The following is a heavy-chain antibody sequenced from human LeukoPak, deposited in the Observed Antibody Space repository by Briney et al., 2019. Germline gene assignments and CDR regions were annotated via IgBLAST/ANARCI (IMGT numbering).Heavy chain of an antibody. J-gene: IGHJ4*02. V-gene: IGHV4-59*01. Sequence: SETLFLTCTVSGGSISSYYWSWIRQPPGKGLEWIGYIYYSGSTNYNPSLKSRVTISVDTSKNQFSLKLSSVTAADTAVYYCARSWVVPAAPDYWGQGTLVTVSS. CDR1: GGSISSYY. D-gene: IGHD2-2*01. CDR2: IYYSGST. CDR3: ARSWVVPAAPDY.